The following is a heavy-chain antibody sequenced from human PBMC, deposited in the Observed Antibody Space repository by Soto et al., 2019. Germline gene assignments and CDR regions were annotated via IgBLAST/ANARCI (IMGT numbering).Heavy chain of an antibody. CDR3: AKGSGFDFDY. J-gene: IGHJ4*02. D-gene: IGHD5-12*01. CDR2: LSSDGSGE. CDR1: GFTFKNYG. V-gene: IGHV3-30*18. Sequence: QVQLVESGGGVVQPGMSLRLSCVASGFTFKNYGMHWVRQAPGKGLEWVACLSSDGSGEDYLDSVRGRFISSRDNSKDTMYLQMNSLRVEDTAVYYCAKGSGFDFDYWGQGNPVIVSS.